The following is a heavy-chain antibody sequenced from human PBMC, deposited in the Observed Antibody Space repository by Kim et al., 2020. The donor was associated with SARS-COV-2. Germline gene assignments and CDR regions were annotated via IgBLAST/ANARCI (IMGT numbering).Heavy chain of an antibody. V-gene: IGHV4-30-2*04. CDR3: ARGGYNEDYYGMDV. J-gene: IGHJ6*02. Sequence: TPSHKSRVTISVDTYKNQFSLKLSSVTAADTAVYYCARGGYNEDYYGMDVWGQGTTVTVSS. D-gene: IGHD1-1*01.